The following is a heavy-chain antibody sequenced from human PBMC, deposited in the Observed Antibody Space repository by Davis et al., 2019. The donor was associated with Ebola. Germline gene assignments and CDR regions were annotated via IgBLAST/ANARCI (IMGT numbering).Heavy chain of an antibody. CDR3: VRTSRDGYNPFIDY. V-gene: IGHV1-2*02. CDR1: GYTFNGYY. Sequence: ASVKVSCKTSGYTFNGYYIHWVRQAPGQGLEWMGWMDPDSGGTNFAQKFQGRVTMTRDTSINTAYMELTRLTSDDTATYYCVRTSRDGYNPFIDYWGQGTLVTVSS. D-gene: IGHD5-24*01. J-gene: IGHJ4*02. CDR2: MDPDSGGT.